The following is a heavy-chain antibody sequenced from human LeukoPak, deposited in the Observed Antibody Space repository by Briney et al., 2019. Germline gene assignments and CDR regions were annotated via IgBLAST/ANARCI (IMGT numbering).Heavy chain of an antibody. Sequence: ASVKVSCKASGYTFTSYYMHWVRQAPGQGLEWMGIINPSGSSTSYAQKFQGRVTMTRDMSTSTVYMELSSLRSEDTAVYYCARAGYSSSSISSLVDYWGQGTLVTVSS. V-gene: IGHV1-46*01. D-gene: IGHD6-6*01. CDR2: INPSGSST. CDR3: ARAGYSSSSISSLVDY. CDR1: GYTFTSYY. J-gene: IGHJ4*02.